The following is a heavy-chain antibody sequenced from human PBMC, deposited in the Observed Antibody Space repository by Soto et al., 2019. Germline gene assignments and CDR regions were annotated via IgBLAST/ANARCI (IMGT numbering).Heavy chain of an antibody. D-gene: IGHD3-22*01. Sequence: GGSLRLSCAASGFTFSSYGMHWVRQAPGKGLEWVAVIWYDGSNKYYADSVKGRFTISRDNSKNTPYLQMNSLRAEDTAVYYCAREDYYDSSGYPVYWGQGTLVTVSS. CDR1: GFTFSSYG. CDR2: IWYDGSNK. CDR3: AREDYYDSSGYPVY. V-gene: IGHV3-33*01. J-gene: IGHJ4*02.